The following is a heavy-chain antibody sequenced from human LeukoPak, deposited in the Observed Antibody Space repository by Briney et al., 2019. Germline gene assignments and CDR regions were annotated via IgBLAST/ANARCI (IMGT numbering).Heavy chain of an antibody. Sequence: SETLSLTCAVYGGSFSGYYWSWIRQPPGKGLEWSGEINHSGSTNYNPSLKSRVTISVDTSKNQFSLKLSSVTAADTAVYYCARGRRGGYESRVRGVALRYYFDYWGQGTLVTVSS. CDR1: GGSFSGYY. CDR2: INHSGST. V-gene: IGHV4-34*01. D-gene: IGHD5-12*01. CDR3: ARGRRGGYESRVRGVALRYYFDY. J-gene: IGHJ4*02.